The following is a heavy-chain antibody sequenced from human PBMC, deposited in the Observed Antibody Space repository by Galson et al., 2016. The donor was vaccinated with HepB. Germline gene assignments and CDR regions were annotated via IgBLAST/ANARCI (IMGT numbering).Heavy chain of an antibody. CDR2: IWYDGSKK. CDR1: GFTFSNYG. D-gene: IGHD3-10*01. Sequence: SLRLSCAASGFTFSNYGMHRVRQAPGKGLEWVALIWYDGSKKYYAESVKGRLTISRDNSKNTLDLQMNSLRAEDTAVYYCAKDPYYYGSGSYLYFHYWGQGTLVTV. J-gene: IGHJ4*02. V-gene: IGHV3-33*06. CDR3: AKDPYYYGSGSYLYFHY.